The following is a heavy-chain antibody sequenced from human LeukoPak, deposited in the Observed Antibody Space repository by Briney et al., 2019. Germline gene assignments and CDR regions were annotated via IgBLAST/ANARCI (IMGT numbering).Heavy chain of an antibody. J-gene: IGHJ4*02. CDR1: GGSISSGGYS. CDR3: ARGLPYDSSGYPFDH. D-gene: IGHD3-22*01. V-gene: IGHV4-30-2*01. Sequence: SETLSLTCAVSGGSISSGGYSWSWIRQPPGKGLEWIGYIYHGGSTFYNPSLKSRVTISVDRSKNQFSPKLSSVTAADTAMYYCARGLPYDSSGYPFDHWGQGTLVTVSS. CDR2: IYHGGST.